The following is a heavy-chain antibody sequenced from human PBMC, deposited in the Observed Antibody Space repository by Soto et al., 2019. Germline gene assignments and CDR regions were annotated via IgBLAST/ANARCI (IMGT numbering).Heavy chain of an antibody. D-gene: IGHD3-16*01. CDR3: AGEDTMVTFGGVMRYFDI. CDR2: IYYSGST. V-gene: IGHV4-30-4*01. J-gene: IGHJ2*01. CDR1: DGSISSSDYY. Sequence: QVQLQESGPGLVKPSQTLSLTCTVSDGSISSSDYYWSWIRQPPGKGLEWIGYIYYSGSTFYNPSLKSRLXXXLXXSKNQSSLNLSSVTAADTAVYYCAGEDTMVTFGGVMRYFDIWGRGALVTVSS.